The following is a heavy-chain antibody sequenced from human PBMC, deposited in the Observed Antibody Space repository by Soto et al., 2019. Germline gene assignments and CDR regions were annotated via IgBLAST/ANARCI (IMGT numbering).Heavy chain of an antibody. D-gene: IGHD3-10*01. CDR3: ALTYYGSGSYYTVRWFDP. CDR2: IYWDDDK. V-gene: IGHV2-5*02. Sequence: QITLKESGPPLVKPTQTLTLTCTFSGFSLSTSGVGVGWIRQPPGKALEWLALIYWDDDKRYSPSLKSRLTITKDXXKXQXXPTMNNMDPVDTATYYGALTYYGSGSYYTVRWFDPWGQGTLVTVSS. J-gene: IGHJ5*02. CDR1: GFSLSTSGVG.